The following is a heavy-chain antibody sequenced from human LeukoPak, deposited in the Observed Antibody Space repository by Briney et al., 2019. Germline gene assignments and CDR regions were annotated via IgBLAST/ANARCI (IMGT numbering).Heavy chain of an antibody. CDR2: ITWNSVTI. CDR3: AKGRGGSRWYSLDY. V-gene: IGHV3-9*01. CDR1: VFTFYDYA. Sequence: GRSLRLSCAPSVFTFYDYAIHCVRHAPGKGLEWVSDITWNSVTIAYVDSVRGRFTLSREDAKNSLYLQMNSLRAEDTALYYCAKGRGGSRWYSLDYWGQGTLVTVSS. D-gene: IGHD6-13*01. J-gene: IGHJ4*02.